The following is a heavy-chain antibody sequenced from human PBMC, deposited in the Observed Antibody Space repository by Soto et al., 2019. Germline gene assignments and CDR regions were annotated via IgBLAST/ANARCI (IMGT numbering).Heavy chain of an antibody. CDR2: ISGSDDST. Sequence: PGGSLRLSCAASGFTFSSYAMSWVRQAPGKGLEWVSVISGSDDSTYYADSVKGRFTIARDNSKNTLYLQMNSLRAEDTAVYYCAKRSSSFTFDYWGQGTLVTVS. J-gene: IGHJ4*02. CDR3: AKRSSSFTFDY. CDR1: GFTFSSYA. D-gene: IGHD6-6*01. V-gene: IGHV3-23*01.